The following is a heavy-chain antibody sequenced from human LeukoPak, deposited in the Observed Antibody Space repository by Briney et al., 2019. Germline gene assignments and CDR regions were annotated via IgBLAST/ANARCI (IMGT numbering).Heavy chain of an antibody. V-gene: IGHV4-4*09. CDR1: GGSISSYY. J-gene: IGHJ4*02. CDR3: ARYSYGSPFDY. CDR2: IYTSGST. D-gene: IGHD5-18*01. Sequence: SETLSFTCTVSGGSISSYYWSWIRQPPGKGLEWIGYIYTSGSTNYNPSLKSRVTISVDTSKNQFSLKLSSVTAADTAVYYCARYSYGSPFDYWGQGTLVTVSS.